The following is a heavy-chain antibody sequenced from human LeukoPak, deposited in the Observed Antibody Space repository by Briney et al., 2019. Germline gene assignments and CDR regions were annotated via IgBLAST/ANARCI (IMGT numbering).Heavy chain of an antibody. Sequence: SETLSLTCTVSGGSISSGDYYWSWIRQPPGKGLEWIGYIYYSGSTYYNPSLKSRVTISVDTSKNQFSLKLSSVTAADTAVYYCARDSSVAVYYFDYWGQGTMVTVSS. J-gene: IGHJ4*02. V-gene: IGHV4-30-4*08. CDR1: GGSISSGDYY. CDR2: IYYSGST. CDR3: ARDSSVAVYYFDY. D-gene: IGHD6-19*01.